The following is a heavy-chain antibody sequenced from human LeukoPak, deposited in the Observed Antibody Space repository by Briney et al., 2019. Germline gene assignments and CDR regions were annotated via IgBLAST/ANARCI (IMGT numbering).Heavy chain of an antibody. CDR1: GGSISSSSYY. CDR3: ARGGSDGYNY. D-gene: IGHD5-24*01. CDR2: IYYSGST. Sequence: SETLSLTCTVSGGSISSSSYYWGWIRQPPGKGLEWIGSIYYSGSTYYNPSLKSRVTISVDTSKNQFSLKLSSVTAADTAVYYCARGGSDGYNYWGQGTLVTVSS. J-gene: IGHJ4*02. V-gene: IGHV4-39*07.